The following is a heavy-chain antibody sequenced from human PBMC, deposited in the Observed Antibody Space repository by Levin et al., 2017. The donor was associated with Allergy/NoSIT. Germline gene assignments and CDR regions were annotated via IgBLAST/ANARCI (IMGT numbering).Heavy chain of an antibody. Sequence: PGASVKVSCQVSGFSFITYWIGWVRQMPGKGLEWMGVIQPADSSTRYSPSFLDQVTISADKSISTVYLQWSSLKASDTAMYYCARHNDFSSGYSQPYYFDYWGQGTLVTVSS. CDR2: IQPADSST. J-gene: IGHJ4*02. V-gene: IGHV5-51*01. CDR3: ARHNDFSSGYSQPYYFDY. CDR1: GFSFITYW. D-gene: IGHD3-3*01.